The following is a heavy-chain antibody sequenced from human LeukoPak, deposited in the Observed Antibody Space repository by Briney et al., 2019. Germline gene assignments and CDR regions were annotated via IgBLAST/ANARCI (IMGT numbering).Heavy chain of an antibody. D-gene: IGHD2-2*01. V-gene: IGHV3-30*03. J-gene: IGHJ5*02. CDR2: ISYDGSNK. CDR1: GFTFSSYV. CDR3: SRVGSSSLRFWFHP. Sequence: GGPLRLSCAASGFTFSSYVMHWVRQAPAKGLEWVAVISYDGSNKYYVVSVKGRFSISRDNSKNALYLQMNSLRADDTAVYYCSRVGSSSLRFWFHPGGQGNLDTVSS.